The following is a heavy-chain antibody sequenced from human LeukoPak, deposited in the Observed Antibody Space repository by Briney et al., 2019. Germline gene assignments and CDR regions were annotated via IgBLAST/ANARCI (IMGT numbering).Heavy chain of an antibody. CDR2: IYHSGNA. CDR1: GGSISSGTYY. J-gene: IGHJ4*02. D-gene: IGHD3-16*01. V-gene: IGHV4-39*07. Sequence: SETLSLTRTVSGGSISSGTYYWGWIRQPPGKGLEWIGSIYHSGNAYYNQSLMSRVTISVDTSKNQFSLKVSSATAADTAVYYCARDLRGAYMDCFDYWGQGTLVTVSS. CDR3: ARDLRGAYMDCFDY.